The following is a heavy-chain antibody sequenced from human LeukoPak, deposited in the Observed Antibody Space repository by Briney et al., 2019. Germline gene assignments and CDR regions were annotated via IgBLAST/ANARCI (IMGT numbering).Heavy chain of an antibody. V-gene: IGHV4-59*01. CDR2: IYYSGST. D-gene: IGHD6-13*01. CDR3: ARLLAAAGTLTPARRSTYYLDV. J-gene: IGHJ6*03. CDR1: GGSISSYY. Sequence: SVTLSLTCTVSGGSISSYYWSWIRQPPGKGLEWIGYIYYSGSTNYNPSLKSRVTISVDTSKNQFSLKLSSVTAADTAVYHSARLLAAAGTLTPARRSTYYLDVWGHATTVTVPS.